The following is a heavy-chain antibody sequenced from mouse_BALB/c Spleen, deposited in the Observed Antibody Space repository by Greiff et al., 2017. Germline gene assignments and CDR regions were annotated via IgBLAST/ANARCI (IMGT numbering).Heavy chain of an antibody. V-gene: IGHV3-2*02. CDR1: GYSITSDYA. CDR3: ARDGPWFAY. J-gene: IGHJ3*01. Sequence: EVKLMESGPGLVKPSQSLSLTCTVTGYSITSDYAWNWIRQFPGNKLEWMGYISYSGSTSYNPSLKSRISITRDTSKNQFFLQLNSVTTEDTATYYCARDGPWFAYWGQGTLVTVSA. CDR2: ISYSGST. D-gene: IGHD2-3*01.